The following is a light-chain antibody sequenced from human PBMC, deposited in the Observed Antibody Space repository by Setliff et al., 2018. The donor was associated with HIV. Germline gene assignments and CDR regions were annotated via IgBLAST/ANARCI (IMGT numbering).Light chain of an antibody. V-gene: IGLV2-14*03. CDR2: DVS. CDR1: SSDVGGYNH. Sequence: QSALAQPASVSGSPGQSITISCTGTSSDVGGYNHVSWYQQHPDKAPKLMIYDVSSRPSGVSNRFSGSKSANTASLTISGLQAEDEADYYCSSFTSSSTYGSYTSSSTYVFGIGTKVNVL. CDR3: SSFTSSSTYGSYTSSSTYV. J-gene: IGLJ1*01.